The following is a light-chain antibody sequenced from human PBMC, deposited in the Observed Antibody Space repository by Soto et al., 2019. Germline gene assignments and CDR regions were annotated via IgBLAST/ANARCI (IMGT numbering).Light chain of an antibody. CDR1: QRVSRR. V-gene: IGKV3-20*01. CDR3: QHYGETPIT. CDR2: GAS. Sequence: PGGRAPLSCRASQRVSRRLAWYQHRPGQSPRLLISGASMRASGVPVRFSGSGSGTDFTLTISRLEPEDFAVYYCQHYGETPITFGLGTRLEV. J-gene: IGKJ5*01.